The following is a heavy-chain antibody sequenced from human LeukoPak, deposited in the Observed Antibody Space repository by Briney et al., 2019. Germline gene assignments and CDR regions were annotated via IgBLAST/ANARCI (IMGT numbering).Heavy chain of an antibody. V-gene: IGHV4-39*01. CDR3: ARHIPNGRRTTVTRGRYFDY. Sequence: PSETLSLTCTVSGGSISSSSYYWGWIRQPPGKGLEWIGSIYYSGSTYYNPSLKSRVTISVDTSKNQFSLKLSSVTAADTAVYYCARHIPNGRRTTVTRGRYFDYWGQGTLVTVSS. CDR1: GGSISSSSYY. CDR2: IYYSGST. D-gene: IGHD4-17*01. J-gene: IGHJ4*02.